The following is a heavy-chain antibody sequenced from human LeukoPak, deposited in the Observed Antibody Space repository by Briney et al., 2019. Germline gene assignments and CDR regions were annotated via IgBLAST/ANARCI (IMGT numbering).Heavy chain of an antibody. CDR3: ASPSAPYYYDGSGYLGMDV. V-gene: IGHV4-39*01. Sequence: SETLSLTCTVSGGSISSSSYYWGWIRQPPGKGLEWIGSIYYSGSTYYNPSLKSRVAISVDTSKNQFSLKLSSVTAADTAVYYCASPSAPYYYDGSGYLGMDVWGQGTTVTVSS. CDR2: IYYSGST. D-gene: IGHD3-22*01. J-gene: IGHJ6*02. CDR1: GGSISSSSYY.